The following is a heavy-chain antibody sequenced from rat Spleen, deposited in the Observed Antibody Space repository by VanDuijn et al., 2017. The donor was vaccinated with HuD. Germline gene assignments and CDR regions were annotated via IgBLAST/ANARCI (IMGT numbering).Heavy chain of an antibody. CDR2: IIYDGSRT. D-gene: IGHD1-12*02. Sequence: EVQLVESGGGLVQPGRSLKLSCAASGFIFSDYTMAWVRQAPKKGLEWVATIIYDGSRTYYRDSVKGRFTISRDNAKINLYLQMDSLRSEDTATYYCASHYDGTYPFAYWGQGTLVTVSS. CDR3: ASHYDGTYPFAY. J-gene: IGHJ3*01. CDR1: GFIFSDYT. V-gene: IGHV5-17*01.